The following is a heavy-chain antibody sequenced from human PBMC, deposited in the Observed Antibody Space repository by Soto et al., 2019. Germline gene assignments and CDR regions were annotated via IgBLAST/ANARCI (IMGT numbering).Heavy chain of an antibody. CDR2: IYYSGST. V-gene: IGHV4-59*01. Sequence: PTETLALTGTLGDGCSSSYYWSWIRQPPGKGLEWIGYIYYSGSTSYNPSLKSRVTISVDTSKNQFSLKLSSVTAADTAVYYCARRHGPFDFWGQGTLVTVS. J-gene: IGHJ4*02. CDR1: DGCSSSYY. CDR3: ARRHGPFDF.